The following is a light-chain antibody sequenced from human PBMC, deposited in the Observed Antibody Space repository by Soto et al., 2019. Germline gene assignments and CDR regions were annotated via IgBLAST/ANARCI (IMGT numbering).Light chain of an antibody. CDR3: QQRSNWPPLS. Sequence: EIVLTQSPATLSLSPGERAALSCRASQSVSNYLAWYQQKPGQAPRLLIYDASNRATGIPARFSGSGSGTAFTLTISSLEPDDFAVYYCQQRSNWPPLSFGGGTRVDIK. CDR2: DAS. CDR1: QSVSNY. J-gene: IGKJ4*01. V-gene: IGKV3-11*01.